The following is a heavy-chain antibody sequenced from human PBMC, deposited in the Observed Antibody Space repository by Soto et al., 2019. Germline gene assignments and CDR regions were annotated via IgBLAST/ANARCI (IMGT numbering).Heavy chain of an antibody. CDR2: IYYSGST. Sequence: QLQLQESGPGLVKPSETLSLTCTVSGGSISSSSYYWGWIRQPPGKGLEWIGSIYYSGSTYYNPSLKSRVTISVDTSKTQFSLKLSSVTAADTAVYYCARRGGYQLLRMDAFDIWGQGTMVTVSS. J-gene: IGHJ3*02. CDR3: ARRGGYQLLRMDAFDI. CDR1: GGSISSSSYY. V-gene: IGHV4-39*01. D-gene: IGHD2-2*01.